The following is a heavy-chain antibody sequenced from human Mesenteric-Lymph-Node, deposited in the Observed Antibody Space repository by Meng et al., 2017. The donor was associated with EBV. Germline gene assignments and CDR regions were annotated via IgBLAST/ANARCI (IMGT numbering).Heavy chain of an antibody. V-gene: IGHV2-5*02. CDR3: AHKDDVRDGAPFDS. Sequence: ITLKESGPTLVQPTQTLTLTCSFSGVSLNTGGVGVGWIRQPPGKALEWLALIYWDDDKRYNPSLKTRLTITKDTSKNQVVLTMTNMDPVDTATYYCAHKDDVRDGAPFDSWGQGTLVTVSS. CDR1: GVSLNTGGVG. J-gene: IGHJ4*02. D-gene: IGHD3-10*02. CDR2: IYWDDDK.